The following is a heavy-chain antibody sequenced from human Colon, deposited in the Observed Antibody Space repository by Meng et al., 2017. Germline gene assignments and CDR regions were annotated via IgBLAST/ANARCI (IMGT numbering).Heavy chain of an antibody. Sequence: VARQGSGPGLGGPSGTLSLTCAVSGRSISSSNYWSWVRQPPGKGLEWIGQIYLSGSPSYNPSLESRVTISVDESKNQLSLRLTSVTAADTAIYYCARHGGWHFDYWGQGTLVTVSS. J-gene: IGHJ4*02. V-gene: IGHV4-4*02. CDR1: GRSISSSNY. CDR3: ARHGGWHFDY. CDR2: IYLSGSP. D-gene: IGHD6-19*01.